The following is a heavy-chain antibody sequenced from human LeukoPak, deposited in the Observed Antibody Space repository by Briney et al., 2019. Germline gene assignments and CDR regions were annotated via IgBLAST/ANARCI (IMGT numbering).Heavy chain of an antibody. CDR1: GGSISSYY. V-gene: IGHV4-59*01. Sequence: SETLSLTCTVSGGSISSYYWSWIRQPPGKGLEWIGYIYYSGSTNYNLSLKSRVTISVDTSKNQFSLKLSSVTAADTAVYYCARAESTYYYGSGSYWFDPWGQGTLVTVSS. J-gene: IGHJ5*02. CDR2: IYYSGST. CDR3: ARAESTYYYGSGSYWFDP. D-gene: IGHD3-10*01.